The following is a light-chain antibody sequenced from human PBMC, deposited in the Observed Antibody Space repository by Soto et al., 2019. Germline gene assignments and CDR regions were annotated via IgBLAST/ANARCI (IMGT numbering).Light chain of an antibody. CDR1: SSNIGAGYD. Sequence: QSVLTQPPSVSGAPGQRVTISCTGSSSNIGAGYDVNWYQQLPGRAPKLLIYGNTNRPSGVPDRFSGSKSGTSASLAITGLQAEYEADYYCLSFDSSLSVVFGGGTKLTVL. CDR3: LSFDSSLSVV. J-gene: IGLJ2*01. CDR2: GNT. V-gene: IGLV1-40*01.